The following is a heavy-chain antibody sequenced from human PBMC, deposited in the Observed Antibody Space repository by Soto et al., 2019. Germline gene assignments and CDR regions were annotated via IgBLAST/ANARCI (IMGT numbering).Heavy chain of an antibody. D-gene: IGHD6-13*01. V-gene: IGHV3-23*01. CDR2: ISGSGGST. J-gene: IGHJ2*01. Sequence: EVQLLESGGGLVQPGGSLRLSCAASGFTFSSYAMSWVRQAPGKGLEWVSAISGSGGSTYYADSVKGRFTISRDNSKNTLYLQMNRLRAEDTAVYYCAKDLAYSSSWPLGYFALWGRGTLVTVSS. CDR1: GFTFSSYA. CDR3: AKDLAYSSSWPLGYFAL.